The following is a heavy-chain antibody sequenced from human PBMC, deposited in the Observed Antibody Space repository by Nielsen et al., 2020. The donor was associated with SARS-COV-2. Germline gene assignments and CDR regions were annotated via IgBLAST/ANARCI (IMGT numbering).Heavy chain of an antibody. D-gene: IGHD6-6*01. CDR1: GFTFSSYW. Sequence: GGSLRLSCAASGFTFSSYWMSWVRQAPGKGLEWVANIKQDGSEKYYVDSVKGRFTISRDNAKNSLYLQMNSLRTEDTALYYCAKDSSSSGRYYYYGMDVWGQGTTVTVSS. V-gene: IGHV3-7*05. J-gene: IGHJ6*02. CDR2: IKQDGSEK. CDR3: AKDSSSSGRYYYYGMDV.